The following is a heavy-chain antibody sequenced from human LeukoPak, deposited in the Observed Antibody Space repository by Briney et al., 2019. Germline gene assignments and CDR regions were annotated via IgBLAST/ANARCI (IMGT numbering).Heavy chain of an antibody. CDR3: ARGPTGSGYDHQPLITAFDI. CDR2: ISYSGST. D-gene: IGHD5-12*01. V-gene: IGHV4-59*01. CDR1: GGSISNYY. Sequence: SETLSLTCTVSGGSISNYYWSWIRQPPGKGLEWIGYISYSGSTNYNPSLRSRVTISVDTSKNQFSLRLSSVTAADTAVYYCARGPTGSGYDHQPLITAFDIWGQGTMVTVSS. J-gene: IGHJ3*02.